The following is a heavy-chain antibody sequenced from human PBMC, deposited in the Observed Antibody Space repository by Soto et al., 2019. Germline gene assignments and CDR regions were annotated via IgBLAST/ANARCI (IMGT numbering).Heavy chain of an antibody. CDR3: ARDGYCSGGSCTTWGY. J-gene: IGHJ4*02. D-gene: IGHD2-15*01. V-gene: IGHV1-69*04. Sequence: QVQLVHSGAEVKKPGSSVKVSCKASGGTFSSYTISWVRQAPGQGLEWMGRIIPILGIANYAQKFQGRVTITADKSTSTAYMELSSLRSEDTAVYYCARDGYCSGGSCTTWGYWGQGTLVTVSS. CDR1: GGTFSSYT. CDR2: IIPILGIA.